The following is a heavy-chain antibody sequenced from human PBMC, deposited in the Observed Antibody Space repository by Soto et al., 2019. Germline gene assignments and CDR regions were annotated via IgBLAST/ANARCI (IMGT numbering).Heavy chain of an antibody. D-gene: IGHD6-13*01. CDR3: ARDLIAAAGTARLSFDY. CDR2: TYYRSKWYN. Sequence: PSQTLELTYVISWDSVSSNSDAWHWIRQSPSRGLEWLGRTYYRSKWYNDYAVSVKSRITINPDTSKNQFSLQLNSVTPEDTAVYYCARDLIAAAGTARLSFDYWGQGPLVTVSS. V-gene: IGHV6-1*01. J-gene: IGHJ4*02. CDR1: WDSVSSNSDA.